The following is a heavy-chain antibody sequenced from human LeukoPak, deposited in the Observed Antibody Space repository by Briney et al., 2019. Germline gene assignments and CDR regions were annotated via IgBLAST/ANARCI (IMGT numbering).Heavy chain of an antibody. CDR2: IDSDGRST. Sequence: GGSLTLSCAASGFTFNTYWMHWVRQAPGKGLAWVSSIDSDGRSTRYADSVEGRFTISRDNAKNTLYLQMNSLRVEDTAVYYCARDLTYHGMDVWGQGTTVTVSS. CDR1: GFTFNTYW. J-gene: IGHJ6*02. CDR3: ARDLTYHGMDV. V-gene: IGHV3-74*01.